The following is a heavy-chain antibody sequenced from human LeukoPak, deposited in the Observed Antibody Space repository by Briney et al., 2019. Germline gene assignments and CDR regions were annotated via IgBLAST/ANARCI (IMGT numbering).Heavy chain of an antibody. CDR1: GYTFTAYY. V-gene: IGHV1-2*02. CDR3: TRGGDGTRRAFDY. J-gene: IGHJ4*02. D-gene: IGHD5-24*01. Sequence: GASVKVSCKASGYTFTAYYLHWVRQAPRQGLEWMGWINSNSGDTNYAQNFQGRVTMTRDTSINTAYMELSSLRSGDAAIYYCTRGGDGTRRAFDYWGQGTLVTVSS. CDR2: INSNSGDT.